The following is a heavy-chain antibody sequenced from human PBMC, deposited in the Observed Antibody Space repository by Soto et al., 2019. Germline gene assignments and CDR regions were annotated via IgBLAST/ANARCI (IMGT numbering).Heavy chain of an antibody. J-gene: IGHJ6*03. Sequence: PGESLKISCKGSGYSFTSYWIGWVRQMPGKGLEWMGIIYPGDSDTRYSPSFQGQVTISADKSISTAYLQWSSLKASDTAMYYCARTPHNWNDDYHYYYMDVRGKRTTVTVSS. CDR1: GYSFTSYW. CDR2: IYPGDSDT. V-gene: IGHV5-51*01. D-gene: IGHD1-1*01. CDR3: ARTPHNWNDDYHYYYMDV.